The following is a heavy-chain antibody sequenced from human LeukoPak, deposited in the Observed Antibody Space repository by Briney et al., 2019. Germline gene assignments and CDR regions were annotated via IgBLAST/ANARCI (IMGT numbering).Heavy chain of an antibody. Sequence: SETLSLTCAVYGGSFSGYYWSWTRQPPGKGLEWIGEINHSGSTNYNPSLKSRVTISVDTSKNQFSLKLSSVTAADTAVYYCARGGWFDPWGQGTLVTVSS. CDR2: INHSGST. J-gene: IGHJ5*02. V-gene: IGHV4-34*01. CDR1: GGSFSGYY. CDR3: ARGGWFDP.